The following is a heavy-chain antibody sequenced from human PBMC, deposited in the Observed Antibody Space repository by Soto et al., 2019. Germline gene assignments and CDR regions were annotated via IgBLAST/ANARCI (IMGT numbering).Heavy chain of an antibody. CDR3: ARTAAGMIRFDY. V-gene: IGHV1-18*01. Sequence: ASVKVSCKASGYTFTSSGISWVRQAPGQGLEWMGWISAYNGNTNYAQKLQGRVTMTTDTSTSTAYMELRSLRSDDTAVYYCARTAAGMIRFDYWGQGTLVTVSS. CDR1: GYTFTSSG. CDR2: ISAYNGNT. J-gene: IGHJ4*02. D-gene: IGHD6-13*01.